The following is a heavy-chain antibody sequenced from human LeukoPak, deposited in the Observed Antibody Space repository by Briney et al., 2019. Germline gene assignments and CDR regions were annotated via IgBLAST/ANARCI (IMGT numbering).Heavy chain of an antibody. V-gene: IGHV3-74*01. CDR2: INSDGSST. J-gene: IGHJ4*02. Sequence: GGSLRLSCAASGFSFSNFWMHWGRQAPGKGLVWVSRINSDGSSTIYADSVKGRFTISRDNAKNTLHLQMNSLRAEDTAVYYCAREVPRGGTYYEDYWGQGTLVTVSS. CDR3: AREVPRGGTYYEDY. D-gene: IGHD1-26*01. CDR1: GFSFSNFW.